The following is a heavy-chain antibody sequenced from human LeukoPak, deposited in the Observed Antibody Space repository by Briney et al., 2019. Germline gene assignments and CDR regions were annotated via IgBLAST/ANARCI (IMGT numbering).Heavy chain of an antibody. CDR2: IYSGGST. CDR3: ARARGSSGWYTVDYFDY. CDR1: GFTVSSNY. V-gene: IGHV3-53*04. J-gene: IGHJ4*02. D-gene: IGHD6-19*01. Sequence: PGGSLRLSCAASGFTVSSNYMSWVRQAPGKGLEWVSVIYSGGSTYYADSVKGRFTISRHNSKNTLYLQMNSLRAEDTAVYYCARARGSSGWYTVDYFDYWGQGTLVTVSS.